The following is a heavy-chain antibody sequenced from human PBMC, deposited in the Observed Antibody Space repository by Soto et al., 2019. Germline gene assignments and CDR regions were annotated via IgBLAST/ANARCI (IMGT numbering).Heavy chain of an antibody. CDR1: GGSISSSSYY. CDR2: IYYSGST. V-gene: IGHV4-39*01. CDR3: AGSIQGRFYHFDY. J-gene: IGHJ4*02. D-gene: IGHD2-21*01. Sequence: SETLSLTCTVSGGSISSSSYYWGWIRQPPGKGLEWIGSIYYSGSTYYNPSLKSRVTISVDTSKNQFSLKLSSVTAADTAVYYCAGSIQGRFYHFDYWGQGTLVTVSS.